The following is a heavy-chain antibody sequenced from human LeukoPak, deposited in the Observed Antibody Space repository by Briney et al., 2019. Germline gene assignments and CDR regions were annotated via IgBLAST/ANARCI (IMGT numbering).Heavy chain of an antibody. CDR3: ARLGDAYGDAFDI. CDR1: GGSISSSSYY. CDR2: IYYSGST. D-gene: IGHD5-24*01. Sequence: SETLSLTCTVSGGSISSSSYYWGWIRQPPGKGLEWIGSIYYSGSTYYNPSLKSRVTISVDTSKNQFSLKLSSVTAADTAVYYCARLGDAYGDAFDIWGQGTMVTVSS. J-gene: IGHJ3*02. V-gene: IGHV4-39*07.